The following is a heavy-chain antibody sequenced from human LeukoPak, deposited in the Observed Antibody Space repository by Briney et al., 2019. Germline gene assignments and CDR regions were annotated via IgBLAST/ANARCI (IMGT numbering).Heavy chain of an antibody. CDR3: ARQPMVRGVMGYYYYMDV. Sequence: ASVKVSCKASGYTFTGYYMHWVRQAPGQGLEWMGWINPNSGGTNYAQKFQGRVTMTRDTSISTAYMELSRLRSDDTAVYYCARQPMVRGVMGYYYYMDVWGKGTTVTISS. D-gene: IGHD3-10*01. J-gene: IGHJ6*03. CDR1: GYTFTGYY. CDR2: INPNSGGT. V-gene: IGHV1-2*02.